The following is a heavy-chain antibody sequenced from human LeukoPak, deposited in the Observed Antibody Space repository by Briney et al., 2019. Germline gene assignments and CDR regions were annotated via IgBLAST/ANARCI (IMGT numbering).Heavy chain of an antibody. Sequence: GGSLRLSCAASGFTFSSYAMSWVRQAPGKGLEWVSAISGSGGSTYYADSVKGRFTISRDNSKNTLYLQMNSLRAEDTAVYYCAKVGCSSTSCYNYFDYWGQGTLVTVSS. CDR2: ISGSGGST. CDR1: GFTFSSYA. J-gene: IGHJ4*02. V-gene: IGHV3-23*01. D-gene: IGHD2-2*02. CDR3: AKVGCSSTSCYNYFDY.